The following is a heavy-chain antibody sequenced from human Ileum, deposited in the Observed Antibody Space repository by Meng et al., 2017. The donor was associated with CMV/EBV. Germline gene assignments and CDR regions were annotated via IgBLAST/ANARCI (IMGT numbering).Heavy chain of an antibody. CDR1: GFTFSSYA. Sequence: GESLKISCAASGFTFSSYAMTWLRQGPRKGLEWVSSISGSGANIFYADSVKGRFTISRDDSRNTLFLQMNSRRVDDTAVYYCVKDWPRSWSDPCGQGTLVTVSS. V-gene: IGHV3-23*01. CDR3: VKDWPRSWSDP. CDR2: ISGSGANI. J-gene: IGHJ5*02.